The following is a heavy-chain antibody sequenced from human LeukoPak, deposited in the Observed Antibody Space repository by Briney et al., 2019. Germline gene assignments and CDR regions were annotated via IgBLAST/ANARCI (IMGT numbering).Heavy chain of an antibody. CDR1: GGSFSGXX. CDR3: ARVRYSGAFDI. D-gene: IGHD1-26*01. V-gene: IGHV4-34*01. Sequence: SETLSLTCAVYGGSFSGXXXXXXRQPPGKGLEWIGEINHSGSTNYNPSLKSRVTXXXDTSKNQFSLKLSSVTAADTAVYYCARVRYSGAFDIWGQGTMVTVSS. J-gene: IGHJ3*02. CDR2: INHSGST.